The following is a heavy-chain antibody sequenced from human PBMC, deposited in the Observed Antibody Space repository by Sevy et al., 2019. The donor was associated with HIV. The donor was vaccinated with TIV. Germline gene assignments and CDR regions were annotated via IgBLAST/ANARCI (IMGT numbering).Heavy chain of an antibody. V-gene: IGHV3-30*02. CDR1: GFTFSSYG. J-gene: IGHJ6*03. CDR2: IRYDGSNK. CDR3: AKVPAGGTTLYYYYYMDV. D-gene: IGHD1-7*01. Sequence: GGSLRLSCAASGFTFSSYGMHWVRQAPGKGLEWVAFIRYDGSNKYYADSVKGRFTISRDNSKNTLYLQMNSLRAEDTAVSYCAKVPAGGTTLYYYYYMDVWGKGTTVTVSS.